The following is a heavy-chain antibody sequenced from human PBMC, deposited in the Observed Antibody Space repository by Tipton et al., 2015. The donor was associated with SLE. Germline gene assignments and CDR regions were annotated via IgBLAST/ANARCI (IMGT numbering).Heavy chain of an antibody. Sequence: TLSLTCTVSGGSIGSSSYYWDWVRQPPGKGLEWIGTIYSSGNTYYHPSLKSRVTISVDTSKNHFSLKLSSVTAADTAVYYCARHANWGLDYWGQGTLVTVSS. CDR1: GGSIGSSSYY. V-gene: IGHV4-39*07. D-gene: IGHD7-27*01. CDR2: IYSSGNT. CDR3: ARHANWGLDY. J-gene: IGHJ4*02.